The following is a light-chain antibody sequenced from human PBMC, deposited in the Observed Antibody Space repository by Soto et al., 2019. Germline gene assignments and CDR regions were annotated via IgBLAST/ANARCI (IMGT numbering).Light chain of an antibody. V-gene: IGKV1-5*03. CDR2: KTS. CDR3: PQYINYFRT. CDR1: QSIGVW. J-gene: IGKJ1*01. Sequence: DIQMTQSPSTLSASVGDRVTITCRASQSIGVWLAWYQQKPGTAPKLLIYKTSTLDSGVPLRFSGSGSGTEFNLTISSLQPDDFATYYCPQYINYFRTFGQGTKVEIK.